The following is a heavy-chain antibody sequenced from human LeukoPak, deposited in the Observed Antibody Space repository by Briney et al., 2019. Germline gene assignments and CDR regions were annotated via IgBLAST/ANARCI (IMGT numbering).Heavy chain of an antibody. D-gene: IGHD3-9*01. Sequence: GGSLRLSCAASGFTFSSYWMSWVRQAPGKGLEWVANIKQDGSEKYYVDSVKGRFTISRDNAKNSLYLRMNSLRAEDTAVYYCAREAGYYDILTGHFDYWGQGTLVTVSS. CDR3: AREAGYYDILTGHFDY. CDR1: GFTFSSYW. V-gene: IGHV3-7*01. J-gene: IGHJ4*02. CDR2: IKQDGSEK.